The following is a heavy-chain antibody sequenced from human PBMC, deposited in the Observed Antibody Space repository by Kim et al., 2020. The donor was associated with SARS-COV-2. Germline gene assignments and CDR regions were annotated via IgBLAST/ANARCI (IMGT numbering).Heavy chain of an antibody. CDR2: ISSRSSYI. V-gene: IGHV3-21*01. J-gene: IGHJ5*02. Sequence: GGSLRLSCEASGFTFSTYSMNWVRQAPGKGLEWVSSISSRSSYIYYADSVKGRFTISRDNAKNSLYLQMNSLRAEDTAVYYCARDLWEYGSGSYIDRWG. CDR1: GFTFSTYS. CDR3: ARDLWEYGSGSYIDR. D-gene: IGHD3-10*01.